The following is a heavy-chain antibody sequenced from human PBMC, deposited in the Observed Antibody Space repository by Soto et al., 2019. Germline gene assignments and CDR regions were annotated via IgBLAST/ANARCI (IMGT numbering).Heavy chain of an antibody. CDR3: VKEGSYYDSSGYYYGWFDP. J-gene: IGHJ5*02. Sequence: PGGSLRLPCSASGFTFSSCDKHWARKVPGKGLEYVSAISRNGGNTYYADSVKGRFTISRDNSKNTLYLQMSSLRAEDTAVYYCVKEGSYYDSSGYYYGWFDPWGQGT. D-gene: IGHD3-22*01. V-gene: IGHV3-64D*06. CDR1: GFTFSSCD. CDR2: ISRNGGNT.